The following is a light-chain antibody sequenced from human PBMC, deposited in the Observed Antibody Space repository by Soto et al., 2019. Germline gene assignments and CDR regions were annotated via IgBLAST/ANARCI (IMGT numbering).Light chain of an antibody. CDR1: NSNIGSNT. Sequence: QSVLTQPPSASGTPGQRVTISCSGSNSNIGSNTVNWYQQLPGTAPKLLIYSNNQRPSGVPGRFSDSKSGTSASLAISGRQSEDEADYYCASWDDSLNGVVFGGGTKLTVL. CDR3: ASWDDSLNGVV. J-gene: IGLJ2*01. V-gene: IGLV1-44*01. CDR2: SNN.